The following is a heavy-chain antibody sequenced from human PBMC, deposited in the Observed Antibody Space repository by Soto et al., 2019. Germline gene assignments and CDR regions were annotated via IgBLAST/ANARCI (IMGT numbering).Heavy chain of an antibody. CDR1: GFTFSNYY. CDR3: ARDVRGEARGDPTPYNWFDP. Sequence: EVQLVESGGGLVQPGGSLRLSCAASGFTFSNYYMSWLRRAPGKGLEWVANIKQDGSEKNYLDSVKGRFTISRDNAKYSLFLLMNNLRVEDTAVYYCARDVRGEARGDPTPYNWFDPWGHGTLVTVSS. V-gene: IGHV3-7*01. J-gene: IGHJ5*02. CDR2: IKQDGSEK. D-gene: IGHD4-17*01.